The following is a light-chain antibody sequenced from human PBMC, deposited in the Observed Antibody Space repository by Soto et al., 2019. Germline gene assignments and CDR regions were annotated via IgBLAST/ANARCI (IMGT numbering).Light chain of an antibody. CDR1: SSDVCGYNY. J-gene: IGLJ1*01. V-gene: IGLV2-14*01. CDR3: SSYTSSSTLYV. CDR2: DVS. Sequence: QSALTQPASVSGSPGQSITISCTGTSSDVCGYNYVSWYQQHPGKAPKLMIYDVSNRPSGVSNRFSGSKSGNTASLTISGLQAEDEADYYCSSYTSSSTLYVFVTGTKLTVL.